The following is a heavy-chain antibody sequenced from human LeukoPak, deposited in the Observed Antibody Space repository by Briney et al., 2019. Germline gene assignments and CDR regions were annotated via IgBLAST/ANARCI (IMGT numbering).Heavy chain of an antibody. CDR3: ASATAALGY. CDR2: ISKSGVTI. V-gene: IGHV3-48*03. Sequence: GGSLRLSCAASGFTFSSYAMNWVRQAPGKGLEWVAYISKSGVTIYHADSVKGRFTISRDNAKNSLYLQMDSLRAEDTAVYYCASATAALGYWGQGTLVTISS. J-gene: IGHJ4*02. D-gene: IGHD6-13*01. CDR1: GFTFSSYA.